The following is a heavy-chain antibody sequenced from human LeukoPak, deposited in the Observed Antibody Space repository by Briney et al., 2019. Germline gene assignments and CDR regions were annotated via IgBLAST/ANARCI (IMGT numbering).Heavy chain of an antibody. V-gene: IGHV4-34*01. CDR1: GGSFSGYY. CDR2: INYSGST. D-gene: IGHD5-24*01. J-gene: IGHJ6*03. Sequence: SETLSLTCAVYGGSFSGYYWSWIRQPPGKGLDWIGEINYSGSTNYNPSLKSRVTISVDTSKNQFSLKLSSVTAADTAVYYCARVTGYRDGYNYDYYYYMDVWGKGTTVTVSS. CDR3: ARVTGYRDGYNYDYYYYMDV.